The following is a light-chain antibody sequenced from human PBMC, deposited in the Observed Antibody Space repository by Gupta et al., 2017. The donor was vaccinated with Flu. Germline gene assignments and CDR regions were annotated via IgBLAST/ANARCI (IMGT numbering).Light chain of an antibody. CDR3: SQALQIPYT. CDR1: QRRVHSNGHMY. V-gene: IGKV2-28*01. J-gene: IGKJ2*01. CDR2: LGS. Sequence: VTAGESASISCSTSQRRVHSNGHMYLDWYLQKPGQSPQLLIYLGSNRASGVPERFSGSGSGTDFTLKISRGEAEDVGVYYCSQALQIPYTFGQGTNVDIK.